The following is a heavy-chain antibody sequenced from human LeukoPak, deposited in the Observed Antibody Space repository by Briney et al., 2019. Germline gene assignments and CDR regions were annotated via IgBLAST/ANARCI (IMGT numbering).Heavy chain of an antibody. CDR3: ASLYYYDSSGYSPDFDY. CDR2: INHSGST. V-gene: IGHV4-34*01. Sequence: PSETLSLTCAVYGGSFSGYYWSWIRQPPGKGLEWIGEINHSGSTNYNPSLKSRVTISVDTSKNQFSLKLSSVTAADTAVYYCASLYYYDSSGYSPDFDYWGQGTLVTVSS. J-gene: IGHJ4*02. CDR1: GGSFSGYY. D-gene: IGHD3-22*01.